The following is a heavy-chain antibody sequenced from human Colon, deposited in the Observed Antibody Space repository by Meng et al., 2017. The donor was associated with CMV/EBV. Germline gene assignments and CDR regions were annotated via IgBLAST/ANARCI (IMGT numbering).Heavy chain of an antibody. CDR3: ARDRHYASSGYLSGLDY. V-gene: IGHV3-11*04. CDR2: ISDSGTTI. J-gene: IGHJ4*02. D-gene: IGHD3-22*01. CDR1: GFTFSDYY. Sequence: SLEISCAASGFTFSDYYMSWIRQAPGKGLEWVSYISDSGTTIYYADSVKGRFTISRDNPNVYLHMNSLRAEYTAVYYCARDRHYASSGYLSGLDYWGQGTLVTVSS.